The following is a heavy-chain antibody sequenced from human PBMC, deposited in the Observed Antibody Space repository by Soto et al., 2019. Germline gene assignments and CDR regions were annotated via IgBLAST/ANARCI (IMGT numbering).Heavy chain of an antibody. J-gene: IGHJ4*02. Sequence: QVQLQESGPGLVKPSETLSLTCTVSGGSISSCYWSWIRQPPGKGLEWIGYIYYTGSTNYNPSLKSRLTISVDTSKNQFSLKLSSATAADTAVYYCARHEATAIRSFDSWGQGTLVTVSS. CDR3: ARHEATAIRSFDS. CDR1: GGSISSCY. CDR2: IYYTGST. V-gene: IGHV4-59*08. D-gene: IGHD2-21*02.